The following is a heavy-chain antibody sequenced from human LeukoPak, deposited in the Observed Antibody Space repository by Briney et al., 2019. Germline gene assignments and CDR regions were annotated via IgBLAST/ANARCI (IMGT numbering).Heavy chain of an antibody. CDR3: ANAPYYYYGMDV. V-gene: IGHV3-23*01. CDR2: ISGSGGST. Sequence: GGSLRLSCAASGFTFSIYTMTWVRQAPGKGLEWVSAISGSGGSTYYADSVKGRFTISRDNSKNTLYLQMNSLRAEDTAVYYCANAPYYYYGMDVWGQGTTVTVSS. J-gene: IGHJ6*02. CDR1: GFTFSIYT.